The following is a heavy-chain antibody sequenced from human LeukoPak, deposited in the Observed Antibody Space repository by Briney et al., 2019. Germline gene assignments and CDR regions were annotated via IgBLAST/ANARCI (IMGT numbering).Heavy chain of an antibody. CDR3: AKDYGWSFDY. CDR1: RFTFSSYG. V-gene: IGHV3-30*02. Sequence: PGGSLRLSCAASRFTFSSYGMHWVRQAPGKGLEWVAYIQYDGSNEQYADSVKGRFSISRDSSKNILYLQMNSLRAEDTAVYYCAKDYGWSFDYWGQGTLVTVSS. D-gene: IGHD6-19*01. J-gene: IGHJ4*02. CDR2: IQYDGSNE.